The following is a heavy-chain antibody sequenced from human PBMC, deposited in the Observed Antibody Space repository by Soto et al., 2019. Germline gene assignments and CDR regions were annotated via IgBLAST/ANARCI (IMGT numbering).Heavy chain of an antibody. V-gene: IGHV1-3*01. D-gene: IGHD6-13*01. CDR1: GYTFSSYG. Sequence: ASVKVSCNAAGYTFSSYGIHWVRQPPGQRLEWMGWTIAANGATTYSQRSQGRVTITRDTSASTAYMELSSLRSEDTAVYYCVRRHVSATGIDWIDPWGQGTLVTVSS. CDR3: VRRHVSATGIDWIDP. J-gene: IGHJ5*02. CDR2: TIAANGAT.